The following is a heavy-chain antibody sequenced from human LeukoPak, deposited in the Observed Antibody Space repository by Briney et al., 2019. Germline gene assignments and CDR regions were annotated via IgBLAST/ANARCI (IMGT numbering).Heavy chain of an antibody. CDR3: ARGFNMTTVTENWFDP. J-gene: IGHJ5*02. Sequence: SETLSLTCTVSGGSISSGGYYWSWIRQPPGKGLKWIGEITHSGSTNYNPSLKSRVTISVDTSKNQFSLKLTSVTAADTAVYYCARGFNMTTVTENWFDPWGQGTLVTVSS. D-gene: IGHD4-17*01. CDR1: GGSISSGGYY. V-gene: IGHV4-39*07. CDR2: ITHSGST.